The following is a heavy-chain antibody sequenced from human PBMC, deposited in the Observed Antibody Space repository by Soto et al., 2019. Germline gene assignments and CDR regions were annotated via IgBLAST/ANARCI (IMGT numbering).Heavy chain of an antibody. CDR3: ARGEWFLRGYGMDV. D-gene: IGHD3-3*01. Sequence: SETLSLTCTVSGGSVSSGNYYWSWIRQPPGKGLEWIGYFYYTGSTNYNPSLKSRVTISIDASKNQFSLRLSSVTAADTAVYYCARGEWFLRGYGMDVWGRGTTVTVSS. CDR1: GGSVSSGNYY. J-gene: IGHJ6*02. V-gene: IGHV4-61*01. CDR2: FYYTGST.